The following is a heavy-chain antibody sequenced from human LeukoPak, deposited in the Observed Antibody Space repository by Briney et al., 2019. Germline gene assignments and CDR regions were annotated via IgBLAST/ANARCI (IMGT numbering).Heavy chain of an antibody. D-gene: IGHD6-19*01. CDR1: GFTFSSYA. V-gene: IGHV3-23*01. Sequence: PGGSLRLSCAASGFTFSSYAMSWVRQAPGKGLEWVSGISGSGGSTYYADSVKGRFTISRDNSKNTLYPQMNSLRAEDTAVYYCAKDREQWLVRDYFDYWGQGTLVIVSS. CDR3: AKDREQWLVRDYFDY. J-gene: IGHJ4*02. CDR2: ISGSGGST.